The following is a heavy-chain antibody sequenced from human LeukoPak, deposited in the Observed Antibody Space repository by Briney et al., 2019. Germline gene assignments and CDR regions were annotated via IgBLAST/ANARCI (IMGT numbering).Heavy chain of an antibody. V-gene: IGHV1-3*01. CDR2: SNAGNGNT. J-gene: IGHJ3*02. D-gene: IGHD5-18*01. Sequence: ASVKVSGKASGYTFTLYTMHWGRQAPGQRLEGMGWSNAGNGNTKYSQKFQGRVTITRDTSTSTAYMELSSLRSGDTAVYYCAGALEYTYGPDAFDIWGQGTMVTVSS. CDR1: GYTFTLYT. CDR3: AGALEYTYGPDAFDI.